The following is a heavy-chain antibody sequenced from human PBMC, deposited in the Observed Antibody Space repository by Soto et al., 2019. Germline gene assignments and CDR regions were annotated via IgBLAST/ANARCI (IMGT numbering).Heavy chain of an antibody. CDR2: IYSGGST. Sequence: GGSLRLSCAASGFTVSSNYMSWVRQAPGKGLEWVSVIYSGGSTYYADSVKGRFTISRDNSKNTLYLQMNSLRAEDTAVYYCARDVGVSAVAGRGGFDYWGQGTLVTVSS. CDR3: ARDVGVSAVAGRGGFDY. J-gene: IGHJ4*02. V-gene: IGHV3-53*01. CDR1: GFTVSSNY. D-gene: IGHD6-19*01.